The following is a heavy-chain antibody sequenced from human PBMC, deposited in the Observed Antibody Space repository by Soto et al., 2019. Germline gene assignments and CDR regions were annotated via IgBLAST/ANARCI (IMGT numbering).Heavy chain of an antibody. CDR2: IYSGGST. Sequence: QPGGSLRLSCAASGFTVSSNYMSWVRQAPGKGLEWVSVIYSGGSTYYADSVKGRFTISRDNSKNTLYLQMNSLRAEDTAVYYCAREVPRGYSGYDYYYGMDVWGQGTTVTVSS. J-gene: IGHJ6*02. CDR3: AREVPRGYSGYDYYYGMDV. D-gene: IGHD5-12*01. CDR1: GFTVSSNY. V-gene: IGHV3-53*01.